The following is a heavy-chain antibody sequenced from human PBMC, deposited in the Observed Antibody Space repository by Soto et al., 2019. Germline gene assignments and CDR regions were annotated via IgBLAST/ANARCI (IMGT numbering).Heavy chain of an antibody. J-gene: IGHJ6*02. CDR1: GGSISSYY. CDR2: IYYSGST. Sequence: PSETLSLTCTVSGGSISSYYWSWIRQPPGKGLEWIGYIYYSGSTNYNPSLKSRVTISVDTSKNQFSLKLSSVTAADTAVYYCARDKAIFPMSPDYYYGMDVWGQGTTVTVSS. D-gene: IGHD3-3*01. CDR3: ARDKAIFPMSPDYYYGMDV. V-gene: IGHV4-59*01.